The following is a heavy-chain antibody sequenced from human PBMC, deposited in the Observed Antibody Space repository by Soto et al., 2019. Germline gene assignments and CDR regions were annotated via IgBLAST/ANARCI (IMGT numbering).Heavy chain of an antibody. CDR1: GGTFSSYA. V-gene: IGHV1-69*13. Sequence: GASVKVSCKASGGTFSSYAISWVRQAPGQGLEWMGGIIPIFGTANYAQKFQGRVTITADESTSTAYMELSSLRSEDMAVYYCARDWQQLISDYYYYGMDVWGQGTTVTVSS. CDR2: IIPIFGTA. D-gene: IGHD6-13*01. CDR3: ARDWQQLISDYYYYGMDV. J-gene: IGHJ6*02.